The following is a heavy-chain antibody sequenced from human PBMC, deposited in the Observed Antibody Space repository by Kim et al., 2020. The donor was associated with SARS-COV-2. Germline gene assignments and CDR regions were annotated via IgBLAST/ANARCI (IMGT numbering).Heavy chain of an antibody. J-gene: IGHJ5*02. Sequence: ASVKVSCKASGYTFTSYYMHWVRQAPGQGLEWMGIINPSGGSTSYAQKFQGRVTMSRDTSTSTVYMELSSLRSEDTAVYYCARDQAPPHSSIGYMGRFDPWGQGTLVTVSS. CDR2: INPSGGST. CDR1: GYTFTSYY. CDR3: ARDQAPPHSSIGYMGRFDP. D-gene: IGHD6-13*01. V-gene: IGHV1-46*01.